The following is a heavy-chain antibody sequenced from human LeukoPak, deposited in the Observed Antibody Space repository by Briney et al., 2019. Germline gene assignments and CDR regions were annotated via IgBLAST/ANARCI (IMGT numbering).Heavy chain of an antibody. CDR2: IHYSGKT. CDR1: GGSISSYF. Sequence: SETLSLTCTVSGGSISSYFWSWIRQPPGKGLEWIGYIHYSGKTNYNPSLKSRVTISVDTSKNQFSLKLSSVTAADTAVYYCARALRGYCSGGSCYHFDYWGQGTLVTVSS. CDR3: ARALRGYCSGGSCYHFDY. D-gene: IGHD2-15*01. V-gene: IGHV4-59*12. J-gene: IGHJ4*02.